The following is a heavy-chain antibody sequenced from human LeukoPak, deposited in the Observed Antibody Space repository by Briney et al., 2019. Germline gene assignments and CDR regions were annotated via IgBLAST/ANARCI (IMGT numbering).Heavy chain of an antibody. CDR3: ARGGGPLGCGSSTSCYEGDNWFDP. CDR2: MNPNSGNT. J-gene: IGHJ5*02. V-gene: IGHV1-8*03. Sequence: ASVKVSCKASGYTFTSYDINWVRQATGQGLEWMGWMNPNSGNTGYAQKFQGRVTITRNTSISTAYMELSSLRSEDTAVYYCARGGGPLGCGSSTSCYEGDNWFDPWGQGTLVTVSS. CDR1: GYTFTSYD. D-gene: IGHD2-2*01.